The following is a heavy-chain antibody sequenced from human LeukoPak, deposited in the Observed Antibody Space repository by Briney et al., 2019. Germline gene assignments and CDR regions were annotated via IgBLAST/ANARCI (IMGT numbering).Heavy chain of an antibody. V-gene: IGHV3-30*18. Sequence: PGGSLRLSCAASGFTFSSYGMHWVRQAPGKGLEWVAVISYDGSNKYYADSVKGRFTISRDNSKNTLYLQMNSLRAEDTAVYYCAKDFFSGSYPPHLDYWGQGTLVTVSS. CDR1: GFTFSSYG. J-gene: IGHJ4*02. D-gene: IGHD1-26*01. CDR3: AKDFFSGSYPPHLDY. CDR2: ISYDGSNK.